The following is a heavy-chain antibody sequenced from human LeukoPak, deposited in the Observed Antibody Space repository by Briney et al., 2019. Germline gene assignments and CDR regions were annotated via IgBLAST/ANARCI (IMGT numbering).Heavy chain of an antibody. CDR1: GFTFSSYD. Sequence: GSLRLSCAASGFTFSSYDMNWVRQAPGKGLEWVSSISTSSSYIYYADSVKGRFTISRDNAKNSVYLQMNSLRAEDTAVYYCARAGRRLLFLDSWGLGTLVTVSS. J-gene: IGHJ4*02. CDR3: ARAGRRLLFLDS. CDR2: ISTSSSYI. V-gene: IGHV3-21*01. D-gene: IGHD6-6*01.